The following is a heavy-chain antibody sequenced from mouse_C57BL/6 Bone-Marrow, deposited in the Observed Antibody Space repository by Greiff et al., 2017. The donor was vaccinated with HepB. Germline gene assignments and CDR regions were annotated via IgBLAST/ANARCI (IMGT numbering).Heavy chain of an antibody. D-gene: IGHD1-1*01. CDR1: GFTFSSYG. V-gene: IGHV5-6*01. CDR3: ARHGAYCGSSDCSAIDY. CDR2: ISSGGSYT. J-gene: IGHJ4*01. Sequence: EVQLQESGGDLVKPGGSLKLSCAASGFTFSSYGMSWVRQTPDKRLEWVATISSGGSYTYYPDSVKGRFTISRDNAKNTLYLQMSSLKSEDTALYYCARHGAYCGSSDCSAIDYWGQGTSVTVSS.